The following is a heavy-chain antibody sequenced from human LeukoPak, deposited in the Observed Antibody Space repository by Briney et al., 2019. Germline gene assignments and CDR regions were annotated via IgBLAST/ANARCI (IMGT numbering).Heavy chain of an antibody. J-gene: IGHJ4*02. CDR2: ISSSGSTI. Sequence: GGSLRLSCAASGFTFSNYGIHWVRQAPGKGLEWVSYISSSGSTIYYADTVKGRFTISRDNAKNSLYLQMNSLRAEDTAVYYCARDTGGCSGGSCYSNLYDYWGQGTLVTVSS. D-gene: IGHD2-15*01. CDR3: ARDTGGCSGGSCYSNLYDY. V-gene: IGHV3-48*04. CDR1: GFTFSNYG.